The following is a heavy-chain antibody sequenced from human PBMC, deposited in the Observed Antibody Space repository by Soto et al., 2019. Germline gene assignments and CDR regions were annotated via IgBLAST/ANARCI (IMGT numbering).Heavy chain of an antibody. Sequence: QVQLQESGPGLVKPSQTLSLTCTVSGGSISSGGYYWSWIRQHPGKGLEWIGYIYYSGSTYYNPSLKRRVTISVDTSKNQCSLKLSSVTAADTAVYYCARARGIAVYYYGMDVWGQGTTVTVSS. D-gene: IGHD6-19*01. CDR2: IYYSGST. CDR3: ARARGIAVYYYGMDV. CDR1: GGSISSGGYY. V-gene: IGHV4-31*03. J-gene: IGHJ6*02.